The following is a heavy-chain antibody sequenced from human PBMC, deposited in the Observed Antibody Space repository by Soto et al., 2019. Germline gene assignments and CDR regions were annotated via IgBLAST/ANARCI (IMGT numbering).Heavy chain of an antibody. J-gene: IGHJ4*02. CDR1: GFTFSSYG. V-gene: IGHV3-30*18. CDR2: ISYDGSNK. Sequence: QVQLVESGGGVVQPGRSLRLSCAASGFTFSSYGMHWVRQAPGKGLEWVAVISYDGSNKYYADSVKGRFTISRDNSKNTLYLQMNSLRAEDTAVYYCAKDGFRFGELFYNVDYWGQGTLVTVSS. CDR3: AKDGFRFGELFYNVDY. D-gene: IGHD3-10*01.